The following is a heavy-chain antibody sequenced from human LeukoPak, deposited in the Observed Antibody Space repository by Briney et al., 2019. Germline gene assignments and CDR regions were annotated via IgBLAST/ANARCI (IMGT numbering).Heavy chain of an antibody. CDR3: AGHCSSTHCYD. CDR2: SYPGNSDT. V-gene: IGHV5-51*01. Sequence: GESLKISCRSSGYSFTTCWIGWVREMPGKGVEWIGISYPGNSDTRYRQSFQGQVTISAHKSISTAYLQWNSLKASDTAMYYCAGHCSSTHCYDWGQGTLVTVSP. J-gene: IGHJ4*02. CDR1: GYSFTTCW. D-gene: IGHD2-2*01.